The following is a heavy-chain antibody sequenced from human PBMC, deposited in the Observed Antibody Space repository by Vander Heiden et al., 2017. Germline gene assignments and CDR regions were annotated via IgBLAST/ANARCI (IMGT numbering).Heavy chain of an antibody. V-gene: IGHV3-30*18. CDR1: GFTFSSFG. J-gene: IGHJ4*02. Sequence: QVQLVESGGGVVKPGRSLRLSCAASGFTFSSFGMYWVRQAPGKGLEWVAFISYHGKNKYYADSVKGRFTISRDNSNNTLYLQMNSLRLEDTAIYYCVKGELEIATSDDYWGQGTLVTVSS. CDR3: VKGELEIATSDDY. CDR2: ISYHGKNK. D-gene: IGHD1-1*01.